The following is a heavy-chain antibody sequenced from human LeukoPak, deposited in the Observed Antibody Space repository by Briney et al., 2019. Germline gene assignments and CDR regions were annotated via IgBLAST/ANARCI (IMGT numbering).Heavy chain of an antibody. Sequence: GGSLRLSRAASGFTFSSYAMAWVRQAPGKGLEWVSTISGSSTTTYYADSVKGRFTISRDNTENALSLQMNSLRVEDTAVYYCAIVGQLVPENWGQGALVTVSS. J-gene: IGHJ4*02. CDR3: AIVGQLVPEN. CDR1: GFTFSSYA. V-gene: IGHV3-23*01. D-gene: IGHD6-6*01. CDR2: ISGSSTTT.